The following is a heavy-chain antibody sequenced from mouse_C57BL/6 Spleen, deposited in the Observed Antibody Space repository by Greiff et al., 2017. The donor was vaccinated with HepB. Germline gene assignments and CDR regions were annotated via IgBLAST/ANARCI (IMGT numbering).Heavy chain of an antibody. CDR1: GYTFTSYW. CDR2: IYPGSGST. CDR3: ARKGVYYDQPRAMDY. V-gene: IGHV1-55*01. J-gene: IGHJ4*01. D-gene: IGHD2-4*01. Sequence: QVQLQQPGAELVKPGASVKMSCKASGYTFTSYWITWVKQRPGQGLEWIGDIYPGSGSTNYNEKFKSKATLTVDTSSSTAYMQLSSLTSEDSAVYYCARKGVYYDQPRAMDYWGQGTSVTVSS.